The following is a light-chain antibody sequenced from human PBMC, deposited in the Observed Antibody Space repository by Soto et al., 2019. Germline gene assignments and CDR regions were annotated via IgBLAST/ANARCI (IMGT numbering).Light chain of an antibody. J-gene: IGKJ2*01. CDR3: QQYGSSPMYT. V-gene: IGKV3-20*01. Sequence: EIVLTQSPGTLSLYPGERATLSCRASQSVSSAHLAWYQQKPGQAPRLLIYGAFSRATGIPDRFSGSGSGTDFTLIISRLEPEDVAGYYCQQYGSSPMYTFGQGTKLEIK. CDR2: GAF. CDR1: QSVSSAH.